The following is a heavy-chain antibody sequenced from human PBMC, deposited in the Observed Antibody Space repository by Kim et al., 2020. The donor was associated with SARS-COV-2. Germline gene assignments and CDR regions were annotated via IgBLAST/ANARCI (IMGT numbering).Heavy chain of an antibody. CDR2: GST. CDR3: ARSVYYFDY. Sequence: GSTNYNPSLKSRVTISVYTSKNQFSLKLSSVTAADTAVYYCARSVYYFDYWGQGTLVTVSS. J-gene: IGHJ4*02. V-gene: IGHV4-34*01.